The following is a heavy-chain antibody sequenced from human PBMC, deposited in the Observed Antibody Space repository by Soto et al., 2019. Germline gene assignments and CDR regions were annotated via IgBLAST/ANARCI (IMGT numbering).Heavy chain of an antibody. CDR2: IYYSGST. J-gene: IGHJ4*02. CDR1: GGSISSYY. V-gene: IGHV4-59*01. Sequence: SETLSLTCTVPGGSISSYYWSWIRQPPGKGLEWIGYIYYSGSTNYNPSLKSRVTISVDTSKNQFSLKLSSVTAADTAVYYCARVSRDPKGFFDYWGQGTLVTVSS. CDR3: ARVSRDPKGFFDY.